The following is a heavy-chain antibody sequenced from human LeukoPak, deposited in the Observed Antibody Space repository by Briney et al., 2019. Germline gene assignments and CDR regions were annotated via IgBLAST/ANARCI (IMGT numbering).Heavy chain of an antibody. CDR2: IIPIFGTA. D-gene: IGHD3-16*01. CDR1: GGTFSSYA. J-gene: IGHJ5*02. Sequence: ASVKVSCKASGGTFSSYAISWVRQAPGQGLEWMGGIIPIFGTANYAQKFQGRVTITTDESTSTAYMELSSLRSEDTAVYYCARDSPYDYVWGSYKGLGFDPWGQGTLVTVSS. V-gene: IGHV1-69*05. CDR3: ARDSPYDYVWGSYKGLGFDP.